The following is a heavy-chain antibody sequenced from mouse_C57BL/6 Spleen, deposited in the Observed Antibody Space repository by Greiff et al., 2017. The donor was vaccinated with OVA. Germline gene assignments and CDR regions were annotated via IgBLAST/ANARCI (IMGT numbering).Heavy chain of an antibody. V-gene: IGHV1-52*01. CDR2: IDPSDSET. Sequence: QVQLQQPGAELVRPGSSVKLSCKASGYTFTSYWMHWVKQRPIQGLEWIGNIDPSDSETHYNQKFKDKATLTVDKSSSTAYMQLSSLTSEDSAVYYCAREGGPSWLAYGGQGTLVTVSA. J-gene: IGHJ3*01. CDR1: GYTFTSYW. CDR3: AREGGPSWLAY.